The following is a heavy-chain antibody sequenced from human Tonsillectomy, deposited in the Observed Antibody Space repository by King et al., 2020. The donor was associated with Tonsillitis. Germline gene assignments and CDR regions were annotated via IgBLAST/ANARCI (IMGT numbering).Heavy chain of an antibody. CDR3: ARDGGGYCSSTSCYWYFDL. Sequence: VQLVESGGGLVKPGGSLRLSCAASGFTFSDYYMSWIRQAPGKGLEWGSYISSSSSYTNYADSVKGRFTISRDNAKNSLYLQMNSLRAEDTSVYYCARDGGGYCSSTSCYWYFDLWGRGTLVPVSS. D-gene: IGHD2-2*01. J-gene: IGHJ2*01. CDR1: GFTFSDYY. CDR2: ISSSSSYT. V-gene: IGHV3-11*06.